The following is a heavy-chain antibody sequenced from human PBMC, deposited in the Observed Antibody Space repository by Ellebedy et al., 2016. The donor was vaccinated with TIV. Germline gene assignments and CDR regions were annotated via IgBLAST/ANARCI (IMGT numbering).Heavy chain of an antibody. CDR2: INPNSGGT. CDR3: AREGRSYDFWSGSIFRSYYYYGMDV. Sequence: AASVKVSCKASGYTFTGYYMHWVRPAPGQGLEWMGWINPNSGGTNYAQKFQGWVTMTRDTSISTAYMELSRLRSDDTAVYYCAREGRSYDFWSGSIFRSYYYYGMDVWGQGTTVTVSS. J-gene: IGHJ6*02. D-gene: IGHD3-3*01. V-gene: IGHV1-2*04. CDR1: GYTFTGYY.